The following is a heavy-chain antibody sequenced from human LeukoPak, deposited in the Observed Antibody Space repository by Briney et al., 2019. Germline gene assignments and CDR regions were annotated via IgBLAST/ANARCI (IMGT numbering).Heavy chain of an antibody. Sequence: GASVKVSCKAPGGTFSSYAISWVRQAPGQELEWMGGIIPIFGTANYAQKFQGRITITADKSTFTAYMELSSLRSEDTAVYYCATKVFLDSSGYLGPYFFDYWGQGTLVTVSS. CDR1: GGTFSSYA. CDR2: IIPIFGTA. V-gene: IGHV1-69*06. J-gene: IGHJ4*02. D-gene: IGHD3-22*01. CDR3: ATKVFLDSSGYLGPYFFDY.